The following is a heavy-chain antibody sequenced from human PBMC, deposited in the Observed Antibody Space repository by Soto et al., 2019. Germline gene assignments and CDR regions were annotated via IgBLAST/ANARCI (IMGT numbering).Heavy chain of an antibody. Sequence: TSETLSLTCAVYGGSFSGYYCSWIRQPPGKGLEWIGEINHSGSTNYNPSLKSRVTISVDTSKNQFSLKLSSVTAADTAVYYCARDDYYGSGSYSWFDPWGQGTLVTVSS. CDR3: ARDDYYGSGSYSWFDP. CDR2: INHSGST. J-gene: IGHJ5*02. CDR1: GGSFSGYY. D-gene: IGHD3-10*01. V-gene: IGHV4-34*01.